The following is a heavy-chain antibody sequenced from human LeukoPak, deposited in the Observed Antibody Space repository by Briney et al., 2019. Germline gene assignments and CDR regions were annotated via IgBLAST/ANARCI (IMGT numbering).Heavy chain of an antibody. Sequence: GGSLRLSCAASGFTFSSYWMSWVRQPPGKGLEWMANINGDEDEKYYVDSVKGQFTISRDNAKNSLYLQMNSLRVDDTAIYYCSRGEGDDYWGQGTLVTVSS. D-gene: IGHD3-10*01. V-gene: IGHV3-7*01. CDR1: GFTFSSYW. CDR2: INGDEDEK. CDR3: SRGEGDDY. J-gene: IGHJ4*02.